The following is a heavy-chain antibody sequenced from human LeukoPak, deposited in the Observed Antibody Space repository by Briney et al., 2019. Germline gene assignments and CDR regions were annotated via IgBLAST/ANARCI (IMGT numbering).Heavy chain of an antibody. Sequence: GGSLRLSCAASGFTFSYYGMTWVRQAPGKGLEWVSSISTSSSYIYSADSVKGRFTISRDNAKNSLFLQMHSPRADDTAVYYCARDGTSSSRYFDYWGQGTLVTVSS. D-gene: IGHD6-6*01. CDR3: ARDGTSSSRYFDY. CDR1: GFTFSYYG. V-gene: IGHV3-21*01. CDR2: ISTSSSYI. J-gene: IGHJ4*02.